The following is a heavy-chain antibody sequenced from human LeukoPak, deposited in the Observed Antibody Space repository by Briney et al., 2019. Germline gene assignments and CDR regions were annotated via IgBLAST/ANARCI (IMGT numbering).Heavy chain of an antibody. V-gene: IGHV1-69*13. J-gene: IGHJ5*02. CDR1: GGTFSSYA. CDR3: ARVGIVVVPAARVPGTRGWFDP. CDR2: IIPIFGTA. Sequence: ASVKVSCKASGGTFSSYAISWVRQAPGQGLEWMGGIIPIFGTANYAQKFQGRVTITADESTSTAYMELCSLRSEDTAVYYCARVGIVVVPAARVPGTRGWFDPWGQGTLVTVSS. D-gene: IGHD2-2*01.